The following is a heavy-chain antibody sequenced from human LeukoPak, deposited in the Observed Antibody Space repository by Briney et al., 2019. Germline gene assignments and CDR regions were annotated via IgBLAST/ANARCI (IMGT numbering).Heavy chain of an antibody. CDR1: GGSISSYY. J-gene: IGHJ5*02. CDR3: ARSPTSITMVRGVIDWFDP. Sequence: SETLSLTCTVSGGSISSYYWSWIRQPPGKGLEWIGYIYYSGSTNYNPSLKSRVTISVDTSKNQFSLKLSSVTAAGTAVYYCARSPTSITMVRGVIDWFDPWGQGTLVTVSS. CDR2: IYYSGST. V-gene: IGHV4-59*01. D-gene: IGHD3-10*01.